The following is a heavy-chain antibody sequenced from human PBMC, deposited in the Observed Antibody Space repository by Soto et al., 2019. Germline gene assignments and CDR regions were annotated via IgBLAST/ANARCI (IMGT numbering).Heavy chain of an antibody. J-gene: IGHJ6*02. CDR2: IIPIFGTA. D-gene: IGHD3-10*01. V-gene: IGHV1-69*01. Sequence: VKVSCKASGGTFSSYAISWVRQAPGQGLEWMGGIIPIFGTANYAQKFQGRVTITADESTSTAYMELSSLRSEDTAVYYCARVPIGSGSYYSHHYYYYGMDVWGQGTTVTVSS. CDR3: ARVPIGSGSYYSHHYYYYGMDV. CDR1: GGTFSSYA.